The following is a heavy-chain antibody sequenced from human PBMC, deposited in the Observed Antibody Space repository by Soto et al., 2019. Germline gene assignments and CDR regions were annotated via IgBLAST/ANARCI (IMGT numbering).Heavy chain of an antibody. CDR1: GYSFAGYW. CDR2: IDPSDSQT. V-gene: IGHV5-10-1*01. Sequence: LGESLKISCKGSGYSFAGYWITWVRQMPGKGLEWMGRIDPSDSQTYYSPSFRGHVTISAAKSITTVFLQWSSLRASDTAMYYCARQIHDSDSPPNFQYYFDSWGQGTLVTVSS. CDR3: ARQIHDSDSPPNFQYYFDS. D-gene: IGHD3-22*01. J-gene: IGHJ4*02.